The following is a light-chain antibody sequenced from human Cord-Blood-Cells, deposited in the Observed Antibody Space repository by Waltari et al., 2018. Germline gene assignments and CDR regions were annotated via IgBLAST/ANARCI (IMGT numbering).Light chain of an antibody. CDR2: DVS. Sequence: QSALPQPASVSGSPGQSTTISCTGTSSDVGGYHYVYWYQQHPGKAPKLMIYDVSNRPSGVSNRFSGSKSGNTASLTISGLQAEDEADYYCSSYTSSSTVVFGGGTKLTVL. V-gene: IGLV2-14*01. CDR3: SSYTSSSTVV. J-gene: IGLJ2*01. CDR1: SSDVGGYHY.